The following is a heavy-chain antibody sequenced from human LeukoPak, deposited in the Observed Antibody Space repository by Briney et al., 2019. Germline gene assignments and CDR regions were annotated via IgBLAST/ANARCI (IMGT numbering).Heavy chain of an antibody. J-gene: IGHJ2*01. Sequence: SETLSLTCTVSGGSISDYYWSWIRRPPGKGLEWIGYIFYSGSTDYNPSLKSRVTISVDTSKNQFSLKLSSATAADTAVYFCARVYYGRTYDYWYFDLWGRGTLVTVSS. V-gene: IGHV4-59*01. CDR3: ARVYYGRTYDYWYFDL. CDR1: GGSISDYY. CDR2: IFYSGST. D-gene: IGHD3-10*01.